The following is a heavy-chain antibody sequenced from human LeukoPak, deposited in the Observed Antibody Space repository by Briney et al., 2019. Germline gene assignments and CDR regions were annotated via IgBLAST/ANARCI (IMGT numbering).Heavy chain of an antibody. CDR1: GFTFSSYA. J-gene: IGHJ6*02. CDR3: AKAPYDYVWGSYRLTVGTDV. CDR2: ISGSGGST. V-gene: IGHV3-23*01. Sequence: GGSLRLSCAASGFTFSSYAMSWVRQAPGKGLEWVSAISGSGGSTYYADSVKGRFTISRDNSKNMLYLQMNSLRAEDTAVYYCAKAPYDYVWGSYRLTVGTDVWGQGTTVTVSS. D-gene: IGHD3-16*02.